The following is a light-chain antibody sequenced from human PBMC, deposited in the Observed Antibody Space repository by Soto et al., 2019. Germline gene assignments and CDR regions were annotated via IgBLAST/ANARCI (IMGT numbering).Light chain of an antibody. CDR3: QQRSDWPLT. CDR1: QSVSTY. V-gene: IGKV3-11*01. CDR2: DAS. Sequence: EIVLTQSPATLSLSPGERATLSCRASQSVSTYLAWYQQKPGQAPRLLIYDASNRATGVPARFSGSGSGPDFTLTIGSLEPEDFAVYYCQQRSDWPLTCGQGTRLEIK. J-gene: IGKJ5*01.